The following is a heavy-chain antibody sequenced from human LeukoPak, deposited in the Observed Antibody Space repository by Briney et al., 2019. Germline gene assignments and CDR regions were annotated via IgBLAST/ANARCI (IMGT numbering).Heavy chain of an antibody. Sequence: GGSLRLSCAASGFTFRSYAMSWVRQAPGKGLEWVSAISGSTYYADSVKGRFTISRDNSNNTLYLQMNSLRAEDTAIYYCAKGSDGYCGGDCAFDHWGQGTLVTVSS. D-gene: IGHD2-21*02. J-gene: IGHJ4*02. CDR2: ISGST. CDR1: GFTFRSYA. V-gene: IGHV3-23*01. CDR3: AKGSDGYCGGDCAFDH.